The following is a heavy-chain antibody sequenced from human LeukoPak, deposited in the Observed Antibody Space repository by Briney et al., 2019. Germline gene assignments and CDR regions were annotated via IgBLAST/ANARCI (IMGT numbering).Heavy chain of an antibody. V-gene: IGHV4-34*01. J-gene: IGHJ5*02. CDR1: GGSFSGYY. D-gene: IGHD2-8*01. CDR3: ARLRYCTNGVCP. Sequence: SETLSLTCAVYGGSFSGYYWSWIRQPPGKGLEWIGEINHSGSTNYNPSLKSRVTISIDTSKNQFSLKLSSVTAADTAVYYCARLRYCTNGVCPWGQGTLVTVSS. CDR2: INHSGST.